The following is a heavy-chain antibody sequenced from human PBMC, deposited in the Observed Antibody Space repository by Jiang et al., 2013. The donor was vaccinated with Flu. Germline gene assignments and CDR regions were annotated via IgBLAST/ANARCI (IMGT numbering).Heavy chain of an antibody. Sequence: VQLVESGRGLVQPGGSLRLSCAASGFTFSNYWMSWVRRAPGKGLEWVANIKQMEVRNLCGLCEGPFTISSDNAKNSLYLQMNSLRAEDTAVYYCTRVGGWLYFDYWGQGTLVTVSS. CDR3: TRVGGWLYFDY. CDR2: IKQMEVR. V-gene: IGHV3-7*03. D-gene: IGHD6-19*01. J-gene: IGHJ4*02. CDR1: GFTFSNYW.